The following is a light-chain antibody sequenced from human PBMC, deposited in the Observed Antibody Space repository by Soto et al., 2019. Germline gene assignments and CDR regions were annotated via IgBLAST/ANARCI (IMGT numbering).Light chain of an antibody. CDR1: QSVSSY. CDR2: DAS. J-gene: IGKJ1*01. CDR3: QQRSYWPRT. Sequence: EIVLTQSPATLSLSPGERATLSCRASQSVSSYLAWYQQKPGQAPRLLIYDASNRATGIPARFSGSGSGTDFTLTISSLEPEFFSVYYCQQRSYWPRTFGQG. V-gene: IGKV3-11*01.